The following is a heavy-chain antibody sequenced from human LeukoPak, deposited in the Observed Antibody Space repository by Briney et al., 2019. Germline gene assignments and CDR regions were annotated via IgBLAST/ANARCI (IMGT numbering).Heavy chain of an antibody. CDR2: IYSGGST. Sequence: PGGSLRLSCAASGFSVSSNYMSWVRQAPGKGLEWVSVIYSGGSTYYADSVKGRFTISRDNSKNTLYLQMNSLRAEDTAVYYCARDERSYSSGWYDYYYGMDVWGQGTTVTVSS. D-gene: IGHD6-19*01. CDR1: GFSVSSNY. J-gene: IGHJ6*02. V-gene: IGHV3-53*01. CDR3: ARDERSYSSGWYDYYYGMDV.